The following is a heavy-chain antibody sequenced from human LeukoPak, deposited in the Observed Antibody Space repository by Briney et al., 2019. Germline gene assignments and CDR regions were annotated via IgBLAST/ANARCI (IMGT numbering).Heavy chain of an antibody. D-gene: IGHD5-18*01. V-gene: IGHV1-69*13. CDR1: GHTFTGYY. Sequence: SVKVSCKASGHTFTGYYMHWVRQAPGQGLEWMGGIIPIFGTANYAQKFQGRVTITADESTSTAYMELSSLRSEDTAVYYCARDLGYGYPFSYYYYYYMDVWGKGTTVTISS. CDR2: IIPIFGTA. CDR3: ARDLGYGYPFSYYYYYYMDV. J-gene: IGHJ6*03.